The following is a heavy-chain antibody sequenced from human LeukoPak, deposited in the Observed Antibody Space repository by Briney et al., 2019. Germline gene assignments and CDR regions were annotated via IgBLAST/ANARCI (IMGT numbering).Heavy chain of an antibody. V-gene: IGHV4-59*01. CDR3: ARESNSGYDWLYDY. J-gene: IGHJ4*02. CDR1: GGSISSYY. D-gene: IGHD5-12*01. CDR2: IYYSGST. Sequence: SETLSLTCTVSGGSISSYYWSWIRQPPGKGLEWIGYIYYSGSTNYNPSLKSRVTISVDTSKNQFSLKLSPVTAADTAVYYCARESNSGYDWLYDYWGQGTLVTVSS.